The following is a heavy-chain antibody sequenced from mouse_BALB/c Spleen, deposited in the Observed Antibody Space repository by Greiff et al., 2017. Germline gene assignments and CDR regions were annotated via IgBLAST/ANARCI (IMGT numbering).Heavy chain of an antibody. CDR3: SAWILITTVVGFDY. CDR1: GFNIKDYY. CDR2: IDPENGDT. V-gene: IGHV14-4*02. Sequence: EVQLQQSGAELVRSGASVKLSCTASGFNIKDYYMHWVKQRPEQGLEWIGWIDPENGDTEYAPKFQGKATMTADTSSNTAYLQLSSLTSEDTAVYYCSAWILITTVVGFDYWGQGTTLTVSS. J-gene: IGHJ2*01. D-gene: IGHD1-1*01.